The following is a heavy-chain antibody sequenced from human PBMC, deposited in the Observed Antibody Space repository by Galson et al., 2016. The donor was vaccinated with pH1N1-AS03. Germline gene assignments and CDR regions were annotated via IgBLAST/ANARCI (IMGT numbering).Heavy chain of an antibody. Sequence: SLRLSCAASGFTFSSYNMHWVRQAPGKGLEWVSSISSANSYIYYADSLKGRFTISRDNAKKWLYLEMNSLRAEDTAVYYCARELESSTGPPFDFWGQGTLVTVSS. CDR2: ISSANSYI. CDR3: ARELESSTGPPFDF. CDR1: GFTFSSYN. V-gene: IGHV3-21*01. J-gene: IGHJ4*02. D-gene: IGHD1-1*01.